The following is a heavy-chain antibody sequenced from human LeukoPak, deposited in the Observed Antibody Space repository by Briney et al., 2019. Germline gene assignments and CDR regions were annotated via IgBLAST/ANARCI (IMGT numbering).Heavy chain of an antibody. CDR1: GFTFSSYA. CDR2: ISSNGGST. V-gene: IGHV3-64*01. D-gene: IGHD3-22*01. CDR3: ARAMDYYDNSGYYDY. J-gene: IGHJ4*02. Sequence: GGSLRLSCAASGFTFSSYAMHWVRQAPGKGLEYVSAISSNGGSTYYANSVKGRFTISRDNSKNTLYLQMGSLRAEDMAVYYCARAMDYYDNSGYYDYWGQGTLVTVSS.